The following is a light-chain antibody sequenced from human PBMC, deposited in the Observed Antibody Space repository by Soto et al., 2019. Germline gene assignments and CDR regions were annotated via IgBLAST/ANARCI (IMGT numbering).Light chain of an antibody. CDR1: QSISSG. J-gene: IGKJ1*01. CDR3: QQYSTGYRT. V-gene: IGKV1-5*03. CDR2: KAS. Sequence: DMQMTQSPSTLSASVGDRVTITCRASQSISSGLAWYQQKPGKAPILLIYKASSLESGVLSRFSVSGSWTEFTITISRLQPDDFAPYYCQQYSTGYRTFGQGTRVEIK.